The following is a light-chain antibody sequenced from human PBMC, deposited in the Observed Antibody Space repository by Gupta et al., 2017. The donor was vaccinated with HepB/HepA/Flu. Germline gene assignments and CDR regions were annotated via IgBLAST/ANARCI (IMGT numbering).Light chain of an antibody. CDR2: GGH. Sequence: QSVLTQPASVSGSLGQCITISCTGTNRDIGSFHFVSWYQQPPGNLPKSWSDGGHKRPSGVSNRCPASKSGTTAYMPISGLQAEDDAGEYCCSFVGKRTWVFGGGTKLTVL. CDR1: NRDIGSFHF. V-gene: IGLV2-23*01. J-gene: IGLJ3*02. CDR3: CSFVGKRTWV.